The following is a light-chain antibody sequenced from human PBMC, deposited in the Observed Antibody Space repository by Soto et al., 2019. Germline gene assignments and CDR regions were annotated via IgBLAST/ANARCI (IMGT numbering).Light chain of an antibody. J-gene: IGLJ2*01. CDR3: AAWDDSLSGRGVV. V-gene: IGLV1-47*01. Sequence: QSVLTQPPSASGTPGQRVTISCSGSSSNIGSNYVYWYQQLPGTAPKLLIYRNNQRPSGVPDRFSGSKSGTSASLAIRGLRSEDEAEYYCAAWDDSLSGRGVVFGGGTKLTVL. CDR2: RNN. CDR1: SSNIGSNY.